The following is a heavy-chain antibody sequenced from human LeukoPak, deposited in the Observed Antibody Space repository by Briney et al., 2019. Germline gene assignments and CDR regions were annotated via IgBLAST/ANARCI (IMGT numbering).Heavy chain of an antibody. CDR1: GGTFSTDG. CDR2: IIPLLGEP. J-gene: IGHJ4*02. D-gene: IGHD2-21*02. Sequence: GASVKVSCKTSGGTFSTDGISWVRQAPGQGPEWMGRIIPLLGEPDYAEKFQGRLTITAEKSTSTVHMELSSPRSEDTAMYYCARHGSAAIHSNFDYWGQGTLVTVSS. V-gene: IGHV1-69*04. CDR3: ARHGSAAIHSNFDY.